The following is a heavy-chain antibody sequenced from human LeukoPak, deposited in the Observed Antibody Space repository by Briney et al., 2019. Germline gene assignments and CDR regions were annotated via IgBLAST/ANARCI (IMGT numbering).Heavy chain of an antibody. J-gene: IGHJ5*02. V-gene: IGHV1-8*01. CDR2: MNPNSGNT. CDR3: ARIYQLRLRVWFDP. Sequence: ASVKVSCKASGYTFTSYDINWVRQATGQGLEWMGWMNPNSGNTGYAQKFQGRVTMTRNTSISTAYVELSSLRSEDTAVYYCARIYQLRLRVWFDPWGQGTLVTVSS. D-gene: IGHD5-12*01. CDR1: GYTFTSYD.